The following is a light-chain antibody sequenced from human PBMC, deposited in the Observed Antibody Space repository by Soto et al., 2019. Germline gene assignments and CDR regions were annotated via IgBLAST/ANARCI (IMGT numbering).Light chain of an antibody. Sequence: DIQMTQSPSSVSASVGDRVTITCRASQAIGSALAWHQQKPGKAPSLLIFAASSLQSGPPSRFSGRGFGTDFTLTISDLQPEDFATYYCQHANSFPLTFGGGTKVEIK. CDR3: QHANSFPLT. V-gene: IGKV1-12*01. CDR1: QAIGSA. J-gene: IGKJ4*01. CDR2: AAS.